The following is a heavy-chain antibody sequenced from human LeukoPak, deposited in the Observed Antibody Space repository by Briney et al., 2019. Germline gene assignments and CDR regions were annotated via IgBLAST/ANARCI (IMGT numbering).Heavy chain of an antibody. CDR3: ARDLGVGFDF. CDR1: GVTFDDYG. CDR2: MNWNGGST. D-gene: IGHD3-16*01. J-gene: IGHJ4*02. Sequence: GGSLRLSCAASGVTFDDYGMSWVRQAPGKGLEWVSGMNWNGGSTGYADSVKGRFTISRDNAKNSLYLQMNSLRAEDTALYYCARDLGVGFDFWGQGTLVTVSS. V-gene: IGHV3-20*04.